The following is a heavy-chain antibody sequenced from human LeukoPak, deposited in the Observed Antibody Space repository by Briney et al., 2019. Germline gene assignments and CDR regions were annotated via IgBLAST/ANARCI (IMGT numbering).Heavy chain of an antibody. CDR1: GGTFSSYA. J-gene: IGHJ4*02. CDR3: ARARGANDY. D-gene: IGHD3-10*01. CDR2: IIPIFGTA. V-gene: IGHV1-69*05. Sequence: VASVKGSCKASGGTFSSYAISWVRQAPGQGVEWMGRIIPIFGTANYAQKFQGRVTITTDESTSTAYMELSSLRSEDTAVYYCARARGANDYWGQGTLVTVSS.